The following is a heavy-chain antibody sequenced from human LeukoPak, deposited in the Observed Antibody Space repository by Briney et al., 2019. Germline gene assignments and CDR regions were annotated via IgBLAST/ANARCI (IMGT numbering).Heavy chain of an antibody. J-gene: IGHJ5*02. V-gene: IGHV3-74*01. Sequence: PGGSLRLSCAASGFTFSSSWMHWVRQAPGKGLVWVSRINSDGSITTYADSVKGRFTIFRENAKNSLYLQMNSLRADDTAVYFCARGSNLGFEPWGQGTLVAVSS. CDR2: INSDGSIT. CDR1: GFTFSSSW. CDR3: ARGSNLGFEP. D-gene: IGHD5-24*01.